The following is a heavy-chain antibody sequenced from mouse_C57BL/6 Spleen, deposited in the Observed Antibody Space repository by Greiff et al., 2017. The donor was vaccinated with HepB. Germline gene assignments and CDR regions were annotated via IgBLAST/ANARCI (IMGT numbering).Heavy chain of an antibody. J-gene: IGHJ4*01. D-gene: IGHD1-1*02. CDR1: GYSITSGYY. CDR3: ARAAYGGYYYAMDY. Sequence: EVKLQESGPGLVKPSQSLSLTCSVTGYSITSGYYWNWIRQFPGNKLEWMGYISYDGSNNYNPSLKNRISITRDTSKNQFFLKLNSVTTEDTATYYCARAAYGGYYYAMDYWGQGTSVTVSS. CDR2: ISYDGSN. V-gene: IGHV3-6*01.